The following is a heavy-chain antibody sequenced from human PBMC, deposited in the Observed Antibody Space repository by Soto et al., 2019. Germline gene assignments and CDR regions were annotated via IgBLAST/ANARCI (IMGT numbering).Heavy chain of an antibody. V-gene: IGHV3-23*01. CDR2: ISGSGGST. Sequence: EVQLLESGGGLVQPGGSLRLSCAASGFTFSSYAMSWVRQAPGKGLEWVSAISGSGGSTYYADSVKGRFTISRDNSKNTLYLQMNSLRADDTAVYYCARGPRDIVVVPAAMPSFDYWGQGTLVTVSS. D-gene: IGHD2-2*01. J-gene: IGHJ4*02. CDR3: ARGPRDIVVVPAAMPSFDY. CDR1: GFTFSSYA.